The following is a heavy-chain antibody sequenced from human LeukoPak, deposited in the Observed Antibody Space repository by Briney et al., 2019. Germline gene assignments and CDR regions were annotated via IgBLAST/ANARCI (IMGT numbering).Heavy chain of an antibody. CDR3: SRGRADGYSGYDFGDY. D-gene: IGHD5-12*01. V-gene: IGHV1-2*02. CDR1: GYSFTGYY. CDR2: INPNSGGT. J-gene: IGHJ4*02. Sequence: ASMKVSCKASGYSFTGYYMHWVRQAPGQGLEWMGCINPNSGGTDYAQKFQGRVTMARDTSISTAYMELSSLTSDDTAVYYCSRGRADGYSGYDFGDYWGQGTLVTVSS.